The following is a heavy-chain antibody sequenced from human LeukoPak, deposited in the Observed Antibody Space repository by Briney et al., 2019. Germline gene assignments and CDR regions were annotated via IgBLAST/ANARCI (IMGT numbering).Heavy chain of an antibody. CDR2: IGTAGDT. Sequence: GGSLRLSCAASGLTFRTYDFHWVHHVKGIGLEWVSGIGTAGDTYYAGSVKGRFTISRENAKNSLYLQMNSLRAGDTALYYCVRVAWLDYHGMDDWGQGTTVTVSS. CDR3: VRVAWLDYHGMDD. J-gene: IGHJ6*02. CDR1: GLTFRTYD. V-gene: IGHV3-13*01. D-gene: IGHD5-12*01.